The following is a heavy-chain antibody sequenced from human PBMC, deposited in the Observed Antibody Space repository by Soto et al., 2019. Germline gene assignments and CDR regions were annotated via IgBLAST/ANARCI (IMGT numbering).Heavy chain of an antibody. CDR3: ARGSQVRLGELSGGDVFDF. CDR1: GFTFDDYG. J-gene: IGHJ3*01. CDR2: INWNSGST. D-gene: IGHD3-16*02. Sequence: GGSLRLSCAASGFTFDDYGMSWVRQPPGKGLEWVSAINWNSGSTGYADSVKGRFIISRENAKNSLYLQMNSLRSEDTAVYYCARGSQVRLGELSGGDVFDFWAQRTMVTVSS. V-gene: IGHV3-20*04.